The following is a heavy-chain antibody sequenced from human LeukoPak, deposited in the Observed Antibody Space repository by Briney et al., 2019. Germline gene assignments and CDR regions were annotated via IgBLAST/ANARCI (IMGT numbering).Heavy chain of an antibody. V-gene: IGHV3-9*01. CDR3: AKDCGSGPRKAGKTDY. D-gene: IGHD6-13*01. CDR1: GFTFDDYA. J-gene: IGHJ4*02. Sequence: GGSLRLSCAASGFTFDDYAMHWVRQAPGKGLEWVSGISWNSGSIGYADSVKGRFTISRDNAKNSLYLQMNSLRAEDTALYYCAKDCGSGPRKAGKTDYWGQGTLVTVSS. CDR2: ISWNSGSI.